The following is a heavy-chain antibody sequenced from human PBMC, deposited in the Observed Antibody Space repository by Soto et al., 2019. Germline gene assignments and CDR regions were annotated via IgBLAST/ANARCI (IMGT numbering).Heavy chain of an antibody. V-gene: IGHV4-59*01. CDR3: ERLSYSSSWRPKFDY. CDR1: GGSISSYH. CDR2: IYYSGST. J-gene: IGHJ4*02. D-gene: IGHD6-13*01. Sequence: SETLSLTCTVSGGSISSYHWSWIRQPPGKGLEWIGYIYYSGSTNYNPSLKSRVTISVDTSKNQFSLKLSSVTAADTAVYYCERLSYSSSWRPKFDYWGQGTLVTVSS.